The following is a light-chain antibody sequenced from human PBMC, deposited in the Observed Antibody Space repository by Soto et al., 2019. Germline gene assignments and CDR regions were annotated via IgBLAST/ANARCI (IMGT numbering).Light chain of an antibody. V-gene: IGKV3-15*01. CDR2: ALS. CDR3: QQYNKWPLT. Sequence: EIMMPQSPGTLSASPGERATLSCRASQSVSSNLAWYQQKPGQAPRLLIYALSTRATGIPARFSGSGSGTEFTLTISSLQSEDFAVYYCQQYNKWPLTFGQGTKGEIK. J-gene: IGKJ1*01. CDR1: QSVSSN.